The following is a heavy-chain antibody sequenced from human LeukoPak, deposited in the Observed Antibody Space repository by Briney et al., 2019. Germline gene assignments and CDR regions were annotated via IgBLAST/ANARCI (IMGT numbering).Heavy chain of an antibody. Sequence: GRSLRLSCAASGFTFDDYAMHWVRQAPGKGLEWVSGISWNSGSIGYADSVKGRFTISRDNAKNSLYLQMNSLRAEDTALYYCAKADGSGSHYRHLDYWGQGTLVTVSS. CDR1: GFTFDDYA. V-gene: IGHV3-9*01. CDR3: AKADGSGSHYRHLDY. D-gene: IGHD3-10*01. J-gene: IGHJ4*02. CDR2: ISWNSGSI.